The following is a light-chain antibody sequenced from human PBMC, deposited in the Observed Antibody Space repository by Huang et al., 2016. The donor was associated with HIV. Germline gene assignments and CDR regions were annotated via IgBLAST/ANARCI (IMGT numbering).Light chain of an antibody. Sequence: DIQMTQSPSTLSASIGDRVTITCRGSQSLSGWLAWYQQRPGNAPNLLISKASSLQSGVPPRFSGSGSGTDFMLTISSLQPDDFATYYGQQLHNSPYPFGQGTKLEIK. CDR2: KAS. J-gene: IGKJ2*01. V-gene: IGKV1-5*03. CDR1: QSLSGW. CDR3: QQLHNSPYP.